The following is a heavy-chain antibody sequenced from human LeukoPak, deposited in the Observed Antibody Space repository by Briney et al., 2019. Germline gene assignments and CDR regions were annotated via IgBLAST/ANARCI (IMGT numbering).Heavy chain of an antibody. V-gene: IGHV3-21*01. D-gene: IGHD3-3*01. J-gene: IGHJ6*03. CDR1: GFTVSSNY. Sequence: GGSLRLSCAASGFTVSSNYMSWVRLAPGKGLEWVSSISRSNIYKYYADSVKGRFTISRDNAKNSLYLQMNSLRAEDTAVYYCARTEVFGVDNYYYMDVWGKGTTVTVSS. CDR3: ARTEVFGVDNYYYMDV. CDR2: ISRSNIYK.